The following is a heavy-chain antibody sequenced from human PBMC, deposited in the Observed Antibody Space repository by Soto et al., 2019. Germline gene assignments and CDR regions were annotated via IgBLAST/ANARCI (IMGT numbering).Heavy chain of an antibody. D-gene: IGHD3-3*01. CDR3: ARGPSYDFWSGYSYYYGMDA. Sequence: QVQLQQWGAGLLKPSETLSLTCAVYGGSFSGYYWSWIRQPPGKGLEWIGEINHSGSTNYNPSLKSRVTISVDTSKNQFALKLSSVTAADTAVYYCARGPSYDFWSGYSYYYGMDAWGQGTTVTVSS. J-gene: IGHJ6*02. CDR1: GGSFSGYY. V-gene: IGHV4-34*01. CDR2: INHSGST.